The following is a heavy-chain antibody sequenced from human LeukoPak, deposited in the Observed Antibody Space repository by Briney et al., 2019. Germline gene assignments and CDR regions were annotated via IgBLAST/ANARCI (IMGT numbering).Heavy chain of an antibody. CDR1: GDSVSSNSAA. V-gene: IGHV6-1*01. Sequence: SQTLSLTCAISGDSVSSNSAAWNWIRQSPSRGLEWLGRTCYRSKWYNDYAVSVKSRITINPDTSKNQFSLQLNSVTPEDTAVYYCARDRVIAVAGRNYFDYWGQGTLVTVSS. J-gene: IGHJ4*02. D-gene: IGHD6-19*01. CDR3: ARDRVIAVAGRNYFDY. CDR2: TCYRSKWYN.